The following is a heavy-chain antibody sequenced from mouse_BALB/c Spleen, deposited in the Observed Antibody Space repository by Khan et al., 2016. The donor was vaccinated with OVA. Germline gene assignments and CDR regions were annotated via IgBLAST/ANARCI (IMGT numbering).Heavy chain of an antibody. CDR2: INTNTGEP. V-gene: IGHV9-3*02. CDR3: ARRNYYGSNSWFAY. D-gene: IGHD1-1*01. Sequence: QVQLQQSGPELKKPGETVKISCKASGYTFTNYGINWVKQAPGKGLKWMGWINTNTGEPTYAEEFKGRFAFSLETSASTAYLQLNNLKNEDTATYFCARRNYYGSNSWFAYWGQGTLVTVSA. J-gene: IGHJ3*01. CDR1: GYTFTNYG.